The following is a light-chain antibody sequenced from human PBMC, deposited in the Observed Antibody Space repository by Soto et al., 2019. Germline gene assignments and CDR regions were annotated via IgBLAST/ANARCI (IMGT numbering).Light chain of an antibody. Sequence: DPQMTQSPSSLSASVGDRVTITCRASQGISGYLSWFQQKPGKAPKLLIYAASTLQSGVPPRFSGSGSGTDFTLTISSLQPEDFATYYCQQAHGTFGQGTRLEIK. CDR1: QGISGY. V-gene: IGKV1-39*01. CDR3: QQAHGT. J-gene: IGKJ5*01. CDR2: AAS.